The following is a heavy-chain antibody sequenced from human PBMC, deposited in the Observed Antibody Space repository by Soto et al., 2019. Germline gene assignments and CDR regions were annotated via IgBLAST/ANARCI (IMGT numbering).Heavy chain of an antibody. CDR2: INPSGGST. J-gene: IGHJ4*02. V-gene: IGHV1-46*01. CDR3: ARGGGIWQQLVPY. Sequence: QVQLVQSGAEVKKPGASVKVSCKASGYTFTSYYMHWVRQAPGQGLEWMGIINPSGGSTSYAQKFQGGVTWTRDPSTGTVAMELSSLRSEDTAVYYCARGGGIWQQLVPYWGQGTLVTVSS. CDR1: GYTFTSYY. D-gene: IGHD6-13*01.